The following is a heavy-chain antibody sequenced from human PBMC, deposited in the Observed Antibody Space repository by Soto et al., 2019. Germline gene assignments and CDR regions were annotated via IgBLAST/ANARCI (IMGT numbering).Heavy chain of an antibody. J-gene: IGHJ4*02. CDR2: MSRNGDNT. Sequence: QTGGSLRLSCAASGFTFSIYAMTWVRQAPGKGLEWVSSMSRNGDNTYYADSVKGRFTISRDNSKNTLYLQMNSLRAEDTAVYYCAKDESNSNPLYYFDFWGPGTLVTVSS. D-gene: IGHD3-22*01. CDR1: GFTFSIYA. V-gene: IGHV3-23*01. CDR3: AKDESNSNPLYYFDF.